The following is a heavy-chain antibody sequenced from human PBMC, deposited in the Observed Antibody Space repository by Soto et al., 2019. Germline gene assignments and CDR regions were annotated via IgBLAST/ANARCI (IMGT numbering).Heavy chain of an antibody. Sequence: PGESLKISCKGSGYSFTTYWIAWVRQMPGKGLEWVGIIYPGDSDTRYSPSLEGHVTISVDKSISTAFLQWNSLKASDNAIYYCARHSTSAPKDYWGQGTLVTVSS. V-gene: IGHV5-51*01. CDR1: GYSFTTYW. D-gene: IGHD3-10*01. J-gene: IGHJ4*01. CDR2: IYPGDSDT. CDR3: ARHSTSAPKDY.